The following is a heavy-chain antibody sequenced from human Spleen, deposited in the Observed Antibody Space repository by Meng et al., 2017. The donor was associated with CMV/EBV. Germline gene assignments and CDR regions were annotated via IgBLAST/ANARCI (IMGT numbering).Heavy chain of an antibody. CDR1: GFSVSVNY. CDR2: FYRGGST. J-gene: IGHJ3*02. CDR3: ARATGVNAVEDAFDI. V-gene: IGHV3-53*01. D-gene: IGHD1-14*01. Sequence: GESLKISCAASGFSVSVNYMSWIRQAPGKGLEWVASFYRGGSTYYGDSVKGRFTIARDDSKNTVWLQMKSLRDDDTAIYYCARATGVNAVEDAFDIWGQGTVVTVSS.